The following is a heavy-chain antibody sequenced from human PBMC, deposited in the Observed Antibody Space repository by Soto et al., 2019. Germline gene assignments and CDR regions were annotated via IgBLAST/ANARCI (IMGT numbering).Heavy chain of an antibody. CDR3: TIEGAYPGPDFDY. CDR1: GFTFSDRY. D-gene: IGHD3-16*01. J-gene: IGHJ4*02. CDR2: TKNKANSYTT. Sequence: GGSLRLSCAASGFTFSDRYMDWVRQAPGKELEWVGRTKNKANSYTTEYAASVKGRFTISRDDSRNSVYLQMNSLKTDDTAVYYCTIEGAYPGPDFDYWGQGNLVTVSS. V-gene: IGHV3-72*01.